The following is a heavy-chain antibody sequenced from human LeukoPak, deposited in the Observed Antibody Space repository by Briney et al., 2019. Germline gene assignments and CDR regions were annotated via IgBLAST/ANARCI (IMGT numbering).Heavy chain of an antibody. CDR1: GGSFSGYY. Sequence: PSETLSLTCAVYGGSFSGYYWSWIRQPPGKGLEWIGEINHSGSTNYNPSLKSRVTISVDTSKNQFSLKLSSVTAADTAVYYCAREPAAGDYWGQGTLVTVSS. CDR2: INHSGST. CDR3: AREPAAGDY. D-gene: IGHD6-13*01. V-gene: IGHV4-34*01. J-gene: IGHJ4*02.